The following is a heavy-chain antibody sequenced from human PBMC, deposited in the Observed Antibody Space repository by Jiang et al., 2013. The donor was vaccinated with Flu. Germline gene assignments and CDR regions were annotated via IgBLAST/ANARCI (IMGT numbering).Heavy chain of an antibody. CDR1: GFSFRSYS. CDR2: ISSTSSVI. V-gene: IGHV3-21*01. D-gene: IGHD1-26*01. Sequence: QLLESGGGLVKPGGSLRLSCVASGFSFRSYSMNWVRQAPGKGLEWVSSISSTSSVIFYADSVKGRFTISRDNAKNSLYLQMNSLRAEDTAVYYCARGGTGATRDDTFDIWGQGTMVTVSS. J-gene: IGHJ3*02. CDR3: ARGGTGATRDDTFDI.